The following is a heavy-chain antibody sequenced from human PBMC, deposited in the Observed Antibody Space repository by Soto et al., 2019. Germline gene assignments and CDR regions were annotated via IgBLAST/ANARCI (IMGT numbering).Heavy chain of an antibody. CDR3: ARGGDSSSWFLLDY. CDR2: ISYDGSNK. CDR1: GFTFSSYA. D-gene: IGHD6-13*01. J-gene: IGHJ4*02. V-gene: IGHV3-30-3*01. Sequence: VQLVESGGGVVQPGRSLRLSCAASGFTFSSYAMHWVRQAPGKGLEWVAVISYDGSNKYYADSVKGRFTISRDNSKNTLYLQMNSLRAEDTAVYYCARGGDSSSWFLLDYWGQGTLVTVSS.